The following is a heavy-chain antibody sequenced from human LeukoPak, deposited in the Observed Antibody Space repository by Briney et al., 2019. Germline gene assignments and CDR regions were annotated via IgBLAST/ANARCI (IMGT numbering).Heavy chain of an antibody. D-gene: IGHD3-10*01. V-gene: IGHV1-24*01. Sequence: ASVKVSCKVSGYTLTELSMHWVRQAPGKGIEWMGGFDPEDGETIYAQKFQGRVTMTEDTSTDTAYMELSSLRSEDTAVYYCATVPYGSGSSDYWGQGTLVTVSS. J-gene: IGHJ4*02. CDR2: FDPEDGET. CDR3: ATVPYGSGSSDY. CDR1: GYTLTELS.